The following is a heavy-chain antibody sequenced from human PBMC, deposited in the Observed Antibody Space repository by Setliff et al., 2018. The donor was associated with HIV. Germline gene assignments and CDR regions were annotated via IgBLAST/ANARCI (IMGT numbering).Heavy chain of an antibody. J-gene: IGHJ4*02. Sequence: SVKVSCKASGDTFNSYTLTWVRQAPGQGPEWMGGIITILGIPNYAPKFQHRVTISADESTKTIYMELSNLKSDDTAVYFCAREVGGRNTLGSCVLDYWGQGTPVTVSS. V-gene: IGHV1-69*10. CDR2: IITILGIP. CDR1: GDTFNSYT. D-gene: IGHD1-26*01. CDR3: AREVGGRNTLGSCVLDY.